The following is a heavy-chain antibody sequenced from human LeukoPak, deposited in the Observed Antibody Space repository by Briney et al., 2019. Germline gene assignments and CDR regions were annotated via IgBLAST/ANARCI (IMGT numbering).Heavy chain of an antibody. CDR2: VNREGTTT. Sequence: GGSLGLSCAASGFTFNTYWMHWVRQAPGKGLVWVARVNREGTTTTYADSVKGRFTISRDNAKNTLYLQMNNLRAEDTAVYYCARDLDWISFDYWGQGTLVTVSS. V-gene: IGHV3-74*03. CDR1: GFTFNTYW. J-gene: IGHJ4*02. D-gene: IGHD3-9*01. CDR3: ARDLDWISFDY.